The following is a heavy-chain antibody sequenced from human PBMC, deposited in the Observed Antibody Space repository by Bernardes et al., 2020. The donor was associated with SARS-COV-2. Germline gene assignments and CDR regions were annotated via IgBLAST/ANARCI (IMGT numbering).Heavy chain of an antibody. V-gene: IGHV3-7*03. CDR3: ARDFTLRAYCSSTSCPPYYYYYGMDV. J-gene: IGHJ6*02. D-gene: IGHD2-2*01. CDR1: GFTFSSYW. CDR2: IKQDGSEK. Sequence: GGSLRLSCAASGFTFSSYWMSWVRQAPGKGLEWVANIKQDGSEKYYVDSVKGRFTISRDNAKNSLYLQMNSLRAEDTAVYYCARDFTLRAYCSSTSCPPYYYYYGMDVWGQGTTVTVSS.